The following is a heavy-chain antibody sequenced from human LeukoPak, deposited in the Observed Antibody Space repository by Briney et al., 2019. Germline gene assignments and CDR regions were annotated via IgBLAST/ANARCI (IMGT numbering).Heavy chain of an antibody. Sequence: AGGSLRLSCAASGFTFKNFVMTWVRQAPGQGLDWVSAISGNTGATYYADSVKGRFTISRDNSKNTLYLQMNSLRAEDTAIYYCAKSPLDTSITIYFDYWGQGTLVTVSS. CDR1: GFTFKNFV. V-gene: IGHV3-23*01. CDR2: ISGNTGAT. J-gene: IGHJ4*02. CDR3: AKSPLDTSITIYFDY. D-gene: IGHD2-2*01.